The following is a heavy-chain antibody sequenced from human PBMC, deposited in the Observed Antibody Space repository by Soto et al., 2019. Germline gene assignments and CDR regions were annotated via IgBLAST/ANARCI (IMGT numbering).Heavy chain of an antibody. V-gene: IGHV3-30*18. Sequence: TVWSLRLSCSASLFTFSSCAMHWVLQFPGKGLEWLAVVSHDGSLYPYADSVKGRFSISRDNSRKTLYLQMNSLRPEDTAVYYCVKDRSDTWSFDYWGQGTLVTVSS. CDR2: VSHDGSLY. CDR1: LFTFSSCA. CDR3: VKDRSDTWSFDY. D-gene: IGHD2-8*02. J-gene: IGHJ4*02.